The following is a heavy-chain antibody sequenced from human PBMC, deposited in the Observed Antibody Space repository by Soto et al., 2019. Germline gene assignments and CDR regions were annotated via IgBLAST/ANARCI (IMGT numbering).Heavy chain of an antibody. CDR3: VRGVAH. Sequence: SETLSLTSTVAGRSISSYYWSWIRQPPGKGLEWIGYIYYSRSTNYNPSLNSRVTISVDTAKNQFSLKLSSVTAADMAVYYCVRGVAHWGQGTLVTVSS. D-gene: IGHD2-15*01. J-gene: IGHJ4*02. CDR2: IYYSRST. V-gene: IGHV4-59*01. CDR1: GRSISSYY.